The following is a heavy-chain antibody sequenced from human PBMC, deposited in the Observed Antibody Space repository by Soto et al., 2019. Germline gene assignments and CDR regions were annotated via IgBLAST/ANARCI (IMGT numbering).Heavy chain of an antibody. V-gene: IGHV1-69*01. J-gene: IGHJ3*02. CDR2: IIPIFGTA. CDR3: ARAKSLGITGTTLDAFDI. CDR1: GGTFSSYA. D-gene: IGHD1-20*01. Sequence: QVQLVQSGAEVKKPGSSVKVSCKATGGTFSSYAISWVRQAPGQGLEWMGGIIPIFGTANYAQKFQGRVTITADESTSTAYMELSSLRSEDTAVYYCARAKSLGITGTTLDAFDIWGQGTMVTVSS.